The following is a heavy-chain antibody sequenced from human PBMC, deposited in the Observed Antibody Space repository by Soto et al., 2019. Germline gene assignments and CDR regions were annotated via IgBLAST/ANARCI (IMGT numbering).Heavy chain of an antibody. CDR3: ANGITIFGVVIFTGMDV. CDR2: ISGSGGST. V-gene: IGHV3-23*01. D-gene: IGHD3-3*01. J-gene: IGHJ6*02. CDR1: GFTFSSYA. Sequence: EVQLLESGGGLVQPGGSLRLSCAASGFTFSSYAMSWVRQAPGKGLEWVSAISGSGGSTYYADSVKGRFTISRDNSKNTLYLQMNSLRADDTAVYYCANGITIFGVVIFTGMDVWGQGTTVTVSS.